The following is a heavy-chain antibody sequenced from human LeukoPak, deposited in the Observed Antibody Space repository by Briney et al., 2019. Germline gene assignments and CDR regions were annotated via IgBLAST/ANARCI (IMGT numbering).Heavy chain of an antibody. CDR3: ARNFFFQAEGGIRDDAFDI. CDR1: GYTFTSYD. D-gene: IGHD3-3*01. V-gene: IGHV1-8*01. Sequence: ASVKVSCKASGYTFTSYDINWVRQATGQGLEWMGWMNPNSGNTGYAQKFQGRVTMTRNTSLSTAYMELSSLRSEDTAVYYCARNFFFQAEGGIRDDAFDIWGQGTMVTVSS. CDR2: MNPNSGNT. J-gene: IGHJ3*02.